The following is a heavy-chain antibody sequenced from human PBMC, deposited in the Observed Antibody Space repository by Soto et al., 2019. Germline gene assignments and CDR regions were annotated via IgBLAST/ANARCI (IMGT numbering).Heavy chain of an antibody. CDR3: ARDGGNLNEAFVF. D-gene: IGHD2-15*01. J-gene: IGHJ3*01. V-gene: IGHV1-2*04. Sequence: ASVKVSCKASGYTFTGYYIHWVRQAPGQRLEWMGWINPHGGGTKCAQNFQGWVTMTRDTSISTVYLELSRLTSDDTTVYYCARDGGNLNEAFVFWGQGTMVTVS. CDR2: INPHGGGT. CDR1: GYTFTGYY.